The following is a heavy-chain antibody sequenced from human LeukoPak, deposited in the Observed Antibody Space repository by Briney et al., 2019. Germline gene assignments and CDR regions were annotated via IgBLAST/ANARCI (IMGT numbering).Heavy chain of an antibody. Sequence: GGSLRLSCAASGFTFSSYAMHWVRQAPGKGLEYVSAISSNGGSTYYANSVKGRFTISRDNSKDTLYLQMGSLRAEDMAVYYCARQNGSGSYYVDYWGQGTLVTVSS. V-gene: IGHV3-64*01. J-gene: IGHJ4*02. CDR2: ISSNGGST. CDR3: ARQNGSGSYYVDY. D-gene: IGHD3-10*01. CDR1: GFTFSSYA.